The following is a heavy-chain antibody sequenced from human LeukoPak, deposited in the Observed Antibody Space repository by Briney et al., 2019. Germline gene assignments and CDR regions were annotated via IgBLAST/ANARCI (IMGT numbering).Heavy chain of an antibody. CDR3: ARTFLHDYGDYFTG. CDR1: GFTFSGYA. Sequence: GGSLRLSCAASGFTFSGYAMHWVRQAPGKGLEWVAVISYDGSNKYYADSVKGRFTISRDNSKNTLYLQMNSLRAEDTAVYYCARTFLHDYGDYFTGWGQGALVTVSS. CDR2: ISYDGSNK. J-gene: IGHJ4*02. V-gene: IGHV3-30-3*01. D-gene: IGHD4-17*01.